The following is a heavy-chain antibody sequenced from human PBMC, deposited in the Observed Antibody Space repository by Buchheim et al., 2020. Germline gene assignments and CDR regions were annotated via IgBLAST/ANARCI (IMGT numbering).Heavy chain of an antibody. D-gene: IGHD1-1*01. CDR1: GFTFSDHY. V-gene: IGHV3-72*01. Sequence: EVQLVESGGGLVQPGGSLRLSCAASGFTFSDHYMDWVRQAPGKGLEWVGRIRNKANSYTTEYAASVKGSFTISRDDSMNLLYLQMNSLKTEDTAMYYCARDLRNDAAYFDYWGQGTL. J-gene: IGHJ4*02. CDR2: IRNKANSYTT. CDR3: ARDLRNDAAYFDY.